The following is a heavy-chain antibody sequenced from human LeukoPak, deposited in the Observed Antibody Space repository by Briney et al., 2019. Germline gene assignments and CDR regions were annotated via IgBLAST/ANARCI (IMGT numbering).Heavy chain of an antibody. V-gene: IGHV5-51*01. J-gene: IGHJ3*02. CDR2: IYPGDSDT. Sequence: ESPKISCKCSGYSLTSYWIGWVRQMPGKGLEWMGIIYPGDSDTRYSPSFPGQVTISADKSISTAYLQWSSLKASDTAMYFCARHRAFRSVSYDAFDIWGQGTMVTVSS. CDR3: ARHRAFRSVSYDAFDI. CDR1: GYSLTSYW. D-gene: IGHD3-10*01.